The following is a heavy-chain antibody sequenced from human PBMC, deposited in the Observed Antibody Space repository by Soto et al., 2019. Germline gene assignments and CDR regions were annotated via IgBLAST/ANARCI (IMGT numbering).Heavy chain of an antibody. Sequence: QVQLQESGPGLVKPSGTLSLTCAVSGGSISSSNWWSWVRQPPWNGLEWIGEVYHSGSTNYNPSLKSRVTISVDKSKNQFSLKLSSVTAADTAVYYCARTSSSPSYYYYGMDVWGQGTTVTVS. J-gene: IGHJ6*02. CDR1: GGSISSSNW. D-gene: IGHD6-13*01. CDR2: VYHSGST. CDR3: ARTSSSPSYYYYGMDV. V-gene: IGHV4-4*02.